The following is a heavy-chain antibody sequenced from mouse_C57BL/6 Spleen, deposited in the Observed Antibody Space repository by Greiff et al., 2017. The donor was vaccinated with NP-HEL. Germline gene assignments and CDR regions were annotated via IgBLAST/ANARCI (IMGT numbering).Heavy chain of an antibody. D-gene: IGHD1-1*01. J-gene: IGHJ3*01. Sequence: QVQLKESGAELVKPGASVKISCKASGYAFSSYWMNWVKQRPGKGLEWIGQIYPGDGDTNYNGKFKGKATLTADKSSSTAYMQLSSLTSEDSAVYFCARKESIYYYGSSSAWFAYWGQGTLVTVSA. V-gene: IGHV1-80*01. CDR1: GYAFSSYW. CDR3: ARKESIYYYGSSSAWFAY. CDR2: IYPGDGDT.